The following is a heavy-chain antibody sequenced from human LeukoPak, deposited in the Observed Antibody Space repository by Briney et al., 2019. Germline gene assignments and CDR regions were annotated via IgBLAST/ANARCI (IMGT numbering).Heavy chain of an antibody. CDR2: IYYNGST. V-gene: IGHV4-39*01. D-gene: IGHD2-2*01. Sequence: SGTLSLTCTVSGGSISSSSYYWGWIRQPPGKGLEWIGSIYYNGSTYYNPSLKSRVTISVDTSKNQFSLKLSSVTAADTAVYYCARHVRGEVGYCSSTSCLRRPNWFDPWGQGTLVTVSS. J-gene: IGHJ5*02. CDR3: ARHVRGEVGYCSSTSCLRRPNWFDP. CDR1: GGSISSSSYY.